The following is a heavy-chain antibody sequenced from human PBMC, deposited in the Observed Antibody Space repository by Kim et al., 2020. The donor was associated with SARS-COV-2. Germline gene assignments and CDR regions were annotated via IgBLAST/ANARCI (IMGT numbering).Heavy chain of an antibody. CDR3: VKDILWGIVGDTKGYFDY. Sequence: GGSLRLSCSVSGFTFSYYAMHWVRQAPGRGLEYVSAISTNGGSTYYADSVKGRFTISRDNSKNTLYLQMNSLRAEDTAVYYCVKDILWGIVGDTKGYFDYWGQGTLVTVSS. D-gene: IGHD1-26*01. V-gene: IGHV3-64D*09. J-gene: IGHJ4*02. CDR2: ISTNGGST. CDR1: GFTFSYYA.